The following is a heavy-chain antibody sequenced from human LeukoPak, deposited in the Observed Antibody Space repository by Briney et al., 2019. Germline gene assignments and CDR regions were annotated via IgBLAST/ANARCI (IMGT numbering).Heavy chain of an antibody. V-gene: IGHV3-30*03. CDR1: GFTFSSYG. CDR2: ISYDGSNK. CDR3: AIVRVHGDFNY. Sequence: PGGSLRLSCAASGFTFSSYGMHWVRQAPGKGLEWVAVISYDGSNKYYADSVKGRFTISRDNSKNTLYLQMNSLRAEDTAVYYCAIVRVHGDFNYWRQGTLVTVSS. D-gene: IGHD4-17*01. J-gene: IGHJ4*02.